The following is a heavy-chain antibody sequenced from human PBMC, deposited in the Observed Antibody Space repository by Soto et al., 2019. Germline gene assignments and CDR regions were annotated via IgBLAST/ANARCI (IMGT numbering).Heavy chain of an antibody. Sequence: SETLSLTCAVYGGSFSGYYWSWIRQPPGKGLEWIGEINHSGSTNYNPSLKSRVTISVDTSKNQFSLKLSSVTAADTAVYYCARARVTVEYYYYGMDVWGQGTTVTVSS. CDR1: GGSFSGYY. D-gene: IGHD2-15*01. J-gene: IGHJ6*02. CDR3: ARARVTVEYYYYGMDV. CDR2: INHSGST. V-gene: IGHV4-34*01.